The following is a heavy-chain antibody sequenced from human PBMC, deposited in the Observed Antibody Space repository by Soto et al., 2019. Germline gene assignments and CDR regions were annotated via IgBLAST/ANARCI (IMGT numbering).Heavy chain of an antibody. CDR3: AKEGALLRFLDGGPLHL. J-gene: IGHJ1*01. V-gene: IGHV3-23*01. CDR2: ITGRGGSS. CDR1: GFTFSTYA. Sequence: QLLESGGGLVQPGGSLRLSCAASGFTFSTYAMSWVRQAPGKGLEWVSTITGRGGSSYYADSVKGRFTISRDNSINTLFLQMDSLRADDTAVYYCAKEGALLRFLDGGPLHLWGQGALVTVSS. D-gene: IGHD3-3*01.